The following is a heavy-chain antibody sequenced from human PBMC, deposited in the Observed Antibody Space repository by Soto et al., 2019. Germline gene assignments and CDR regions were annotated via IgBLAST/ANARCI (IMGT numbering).Heavy chain of an antibody. CDR3: VRERGLSSFYGMDV. V-gene: IGHV3-21*02. Sequence: EVQLVESGGGLVKPGGSLRLSGEACGFSLTTYTMNWIRQASGKGLEWVSSITSSSGHIYYADSVKGRFTISRDNARNSLYLQMNSLRAEDTAVYYCVRERGLSSFYGMDVWGQGTTVTVS. CDR2: ITSSSGHI. J-gene: IGHJ6*02. D-gene: IGHD3-10*01. CDR1: GFSLTTYT.